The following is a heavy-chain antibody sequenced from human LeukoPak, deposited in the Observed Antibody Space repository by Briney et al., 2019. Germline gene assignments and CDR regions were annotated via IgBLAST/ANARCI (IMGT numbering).Heavy chain of an antibody. D-gene: IGHD6-19*01. V-gene: IGHV3-33*01. CDR3: ARDQGIAVAGTWYYFDY. CDR1: GFTFSSYG. Sequence: PGGSLRLSCAASGFTFSSYGMHWVRQAPGKGLEWVAVIWYDGSNKYYADSVKGRFTISRDNSKNTLYLQMNSLRAEHTAVYYCARDQGIAVAGTWYYFDYWGQGTLVTVSS. J-gene: IGHJ4*02. CDR2: IWYDGSNK.